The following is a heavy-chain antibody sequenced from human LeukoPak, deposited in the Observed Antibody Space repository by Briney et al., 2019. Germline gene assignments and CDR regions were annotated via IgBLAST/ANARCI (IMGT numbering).Heavy chain of an antibody. CDR2: IRSNSDGGTI. CDR1: GFTFSNAW. D-gene: IGHD3-22*01. J-gene: IGHJ5*02. Sequence: GGSLRLSCATSGFTFSNAWMNWVRQAPGKGLEWVGRIRSNSDGGTIDYAAPVKGRFTLSRDDSKTTLYLQMNSLQTEDTAVYYCASDFYDSTWGQGTLVTVSP. CDR3: ASDFYDST. V-gene: IGHV3-15*07.